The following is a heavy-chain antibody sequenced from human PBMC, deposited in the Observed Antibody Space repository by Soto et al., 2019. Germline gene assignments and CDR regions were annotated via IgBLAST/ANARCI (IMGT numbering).Heavy chain of an antibody. D-gene: IGHD1-26*01. Sequence: GESLKISCKGSGYSFASHWVAWVRQMPGKGLEWIGTIYPGDSDTKYSSAFRGHVTISADTSVSTAYLQWRSLEATDSAIYYCARYSGSYWHYLDFWGQGTLVTVS. CDR3: ARYSGSYWHYLDF. CDR1: GYSFASHW. CDR2: IYPGDSDT. J-gene: IGHJ4*02. V-gene: IGHV5-51*01.